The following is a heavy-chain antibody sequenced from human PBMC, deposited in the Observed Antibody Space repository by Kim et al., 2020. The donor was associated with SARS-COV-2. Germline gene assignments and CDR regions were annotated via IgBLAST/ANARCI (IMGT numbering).Heavy chain of an antibody. CDR1: GGTFSSYA. Sequence: SVKVSCKASGGTFSSYAISWVRQAPGQGLEWMGRIIPILVIANYAQKFQGRVTITADKSTSTAYMEVSSLRSEDTAVYYCARAIDYIGSYYYWYMDVWGNGTTVTVSS. CDR2: IIPILVIA. D-gene: IGHD4-4*01. J-gene: IGHJ6*03. CDR3: ARAIDYIGSYYYWYMDV. V-gene: IGHV1-69*04.